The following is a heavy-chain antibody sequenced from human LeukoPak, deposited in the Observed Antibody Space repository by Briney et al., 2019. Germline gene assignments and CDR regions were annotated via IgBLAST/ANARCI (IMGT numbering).Heavy chain of an antibody. CDR3: AKRWAGYSRSFDY. CDR1: GFTFSSYA. J-gene: IGHJ4*02. D-gene: IGHD6-13*01. Sequence: GGSLRLSCAASGFTFSSYAMSWVRQAPGKGLEWVSGISGSGGSTYYADSVKGRFTISRDNSKNTVYLQINSLRAEDTGIYYCAKRWAGYSRSFDYWGQGTLVTVSS. CDR2: ISGSGGST. V-gene: IGHV3-23*01.